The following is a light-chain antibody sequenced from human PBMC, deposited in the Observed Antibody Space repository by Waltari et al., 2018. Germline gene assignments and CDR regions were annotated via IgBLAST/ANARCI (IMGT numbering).Light chain of an antibody. CDR2: AAS. CDR3: QQAVSFPWT. Sequence: DIQMTQSPSSVSASVGDRVTITCLASQGIRSSLAWYQQPPGKPPKLLIFAASGLQSGVPSRFSGSESGSEFTLTISSLLPEDSATYYCQQAVSFPWTFGQGTKVEIK. CDR1: QGIRSS. V-gene: IGKV1D-12*01. J-gene: IGKJ1*01.